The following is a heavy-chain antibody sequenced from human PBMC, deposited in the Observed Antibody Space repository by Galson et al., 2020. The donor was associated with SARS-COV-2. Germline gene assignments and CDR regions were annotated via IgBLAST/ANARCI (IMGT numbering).Heavy chain of an antibody. CDR1: GGSISRSYW. V-gene: IGHV4-4*02. CDR2: VSHSGNT. Sequence: SETLSLTCAVSGGSISRSYWWNWVRQPPGKGLEWIGEVSHSGNTNYNPSLRSRVTISVDRSKKQFSLTVRSMTAADTAVYYCARGRDFEDLVVPFDSWGQGILVIVSS. CDR3: ARGRDFEDLVVPFDS. D-gene: IGHD3-3*01. J-gene: IGHJ4*02.